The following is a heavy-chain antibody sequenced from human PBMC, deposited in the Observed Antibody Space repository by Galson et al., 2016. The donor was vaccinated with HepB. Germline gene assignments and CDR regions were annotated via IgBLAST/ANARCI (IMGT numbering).Heavy chain of an antibody. J-gene: IGHJ4*02. CDR1: GFIFSSYT. CDR2: ITSAGRT. D-gene: IGHD1-26*01. CDR3: ARHHGSVGVTTFVY. Sequence: SLRLSCAASGFIFSSYTMDWVRQAPGKGLEWVSAITSAGRTYHADSVKGRFTVPRDNARNSVYLQMNSLRVEDTAVYYCARHHGSVGVTTFVYWGQVTLVTVSS. V-gene: IGHV3-69-1*01.